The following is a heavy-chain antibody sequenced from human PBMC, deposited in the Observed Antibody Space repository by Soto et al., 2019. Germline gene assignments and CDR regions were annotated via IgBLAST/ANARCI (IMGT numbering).Heavy chain of an antibody. CDR3: AHRVLRTVFGLVTTTAIYFDF. Sequence: KESGPTQVKPRQTLTLTCTFSGFSLTTSGVGVGWIRQSPGKAPEWLALICWDDDKRYSPSLKSRLTITKDTSKNQVVLTMADLDPADTATYYCAHRVLRTVFGLVTTTAIYFDFWGQGTPVAVSS. CDR1: GFSLTTSGVG. D-gene: IGHD3-3*01. V-gene: IGHV2-5*02. J-gene: IGHJ4*02. CDR2: ICWDDDK.